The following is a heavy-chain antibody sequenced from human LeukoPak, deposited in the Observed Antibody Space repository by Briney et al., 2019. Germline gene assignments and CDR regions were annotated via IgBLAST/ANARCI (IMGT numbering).Heavy chain of an antibody. J-gene: IGHJ3*02. CDR1: GYSISSGYY. Sequence: PSETLSLTCTVSGYSISSGYYWGWIRQPPGKGLEWIGSIYHSGSTYYNPSLKSRVTISVDTSKNQFSLKLSSVTAADTAVYYCARVHYDFWSGYSDAFDIWGQGTMVTVSS. V-gene: IGHV4-38-2*02. CDR3: ARVHYDFWSGYSDAFDI. CDR2: IYHSGST. D-gene: IGHD3-3*01.